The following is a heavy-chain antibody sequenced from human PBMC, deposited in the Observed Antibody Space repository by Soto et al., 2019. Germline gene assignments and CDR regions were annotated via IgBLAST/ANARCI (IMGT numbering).Heavy chain of an antibody. D-gene: IGHD3-9*01. CDR2: IYWDDDK. CDR1: GFSLSTSGVG. CDR3: AHRREWLNYDILTGYSTDGFDY. Sequence: QITLKESGPTLVKPTQPLTLTCTFSGFSLSTSGVGVGWIRQPPGKALEWLALIYWDDDKRYSPSLKSRLTITKDTSKNQVVLTMTNMDPVDTATYYCAHRREWLNYDILTGYSTDGFDYWGQGTLVTVSS. J-gene: IGHJ4*02. V-gene: IGHV2-5*02.